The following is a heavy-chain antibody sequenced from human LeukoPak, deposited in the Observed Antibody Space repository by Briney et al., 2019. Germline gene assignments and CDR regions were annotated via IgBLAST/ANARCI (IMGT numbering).Heavy chain of an antibody. CDR3: ARGGSTYYDFWSGYYPADSYFDY. CDR1: GYAFTGYY. CDR2: INPNSGGT. J-gene: IGHJ4*02. Sequence: ASVKVSCKASGYAFTGYYMHWVRQAPGQGLEWMGWINPNSGGTNYAQKFQGRVTMTRDTSISTAYMELSRLRSDGTAVYYCARGGSTYYDFWSGYYPADSYFDYWGQGTLVTVSS. V-gene: IGHV1-2*02. D-gene: IGHD3-3*01.